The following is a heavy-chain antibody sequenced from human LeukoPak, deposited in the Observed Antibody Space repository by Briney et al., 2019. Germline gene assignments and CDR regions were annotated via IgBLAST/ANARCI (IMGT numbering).Heavy chain of an antibody. V-gene: IGHV6-1*01. Sequence: SQTLSLTCAISVDSVSSNSAAWNWIRQSPSRGLEWLGRTYYRSKWYNDYAVSVKSRITINPDTSKNQFSLQLNSVTPEDTAVYYCARGTEGGFWRGYYTGLYYYYGMDVWGQGTTVTVSS. CDR3: ARGTEGGFWRGYYTGLYYYYGMDV. CDR2: TYYRSKWYN. D-gene: IGHD3-3*01. CDR1: VDSVSSNSAA. J-gene: IGHJ6*02.